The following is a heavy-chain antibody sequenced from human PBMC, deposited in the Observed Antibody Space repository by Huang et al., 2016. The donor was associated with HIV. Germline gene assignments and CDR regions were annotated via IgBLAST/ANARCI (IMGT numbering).Heavy chain of an antibody. CDR1: GFSLNHKGVG. Sequence: QITLKESGPTVIKPTQTLTLTCSFSGFSLNHKGVGVGWIRQPPGKALEWLVLIYWDYDKRFTPSLKNRITITKDTSKNQVVFTMTNLDPMDTGTYYCAHIGRLGNYYMDVWGNGTTVTVSS. CDR3: AHIGRLGNYYMDV. CDR2: IYWDYDK. V-gene: IGHV2-5*02. D-gene: IGHD7-27*01. J-gene: IGHJ6*03.